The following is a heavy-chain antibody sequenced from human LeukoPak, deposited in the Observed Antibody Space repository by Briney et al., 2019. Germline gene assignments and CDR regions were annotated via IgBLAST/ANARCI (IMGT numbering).Heavy chain of an antibody. CDR2: IWYDGSNI. V-gene: IGHV3-33*01. J-gene: IGHJ4*02. Sequence: GGSLRLSCAASGINFNIHGKHCVRQAPGKGLECVAVIWYDGSNIYYADPVKSRFTISRDKSKNTLYLQMNSLRAEDTALYYCARARNDYDSNGFSFLDYWGQGTLVTVSS. CDR1: GINFNIHG. D-gene: IGHD3-22*01. CDR3: ARARNDYDSNGFSFLDY.